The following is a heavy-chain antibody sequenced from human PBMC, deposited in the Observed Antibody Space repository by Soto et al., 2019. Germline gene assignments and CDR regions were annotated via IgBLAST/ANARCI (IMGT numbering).Heavy chain of an antibody. V-gene: IGHV3-11*01. CDR3: ARDRGAVVGQYFDY. J-gene: IGHJ4*02. D-gene: IGHD6-19*01. CDR2: ISSSGTTE. CDR1: GFTFSGYY. Sequence: QVQLVESGGGLVKPGGSLRLSCAASGFTFSGYYMSWIRQAPGKGLEWISYISSSGTTENYADSVKGRFTVSRDNAKTSLYLQVNSLRAEDTAVYYCARDRGAVVGQYFDYWGQGNRVTVSS.